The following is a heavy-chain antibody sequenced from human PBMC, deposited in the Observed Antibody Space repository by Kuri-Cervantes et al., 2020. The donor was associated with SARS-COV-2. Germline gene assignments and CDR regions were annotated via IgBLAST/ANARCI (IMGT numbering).Heavy chain of an antibody. D-gene: IGHD6-19*01. Sequence: GSLRLSCAVYGGSFSGYYWGWIRQPPGKGLEWIGSIYHSGSTYYNPSLKSRVTISVDTSKNQFSLKLSSVTAADTAVYYCARDGRSVAGPGVDYWGQGTLVTVSS. CDR1: GGSFSGYY. CDR3: ARDGRSVAGPGVDY. V-gene: IGHV4-38-2*02. J-gene: IGHJ4*02. CDR2: IYHSGST.